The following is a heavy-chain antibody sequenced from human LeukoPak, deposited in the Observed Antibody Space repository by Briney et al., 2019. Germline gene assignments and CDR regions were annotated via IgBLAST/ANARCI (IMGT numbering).Heavy chain of an antibody. CDR3: AKAGTQQWLLFVGVY. J-gene: IGHJ4*02. V-gene: IGHV3-66*01. Sequence: GGSLRLSCAASGFTVSSNYMSWVRQAPGKGLEWVSVIYSGGSAYYADSVKGRFTISRDNSKNTLHPQLNSLRVEDTAMYYCAKAGTQQWLLFVGVYWGQGALVTVSS. D-gene: IGHD6-19*01. CDR2: IYSGGSA. CDR1: GFTVSSNY.